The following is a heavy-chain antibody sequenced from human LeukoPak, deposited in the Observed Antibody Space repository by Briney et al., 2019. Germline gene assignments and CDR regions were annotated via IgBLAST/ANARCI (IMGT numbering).Heavy chain of an antibody. V-gene: IGHV1-2*02. CDR3: ARDLYGDY. Sequence: ASVKVSCKASGYPFFDFYIHWVRQAPGQGLEWMGWINPNSGGTNYAQKFQGRVTMTRDTSISTAYMELNILRYDDTAVYYCARDLYGDYWGQGTLVTVSS. CDR2: INPNSGGT. D-gene: IGHD2/OR15-2a*01. J-gene: IGHJ4*02. CDR1: GYPFFDFY.